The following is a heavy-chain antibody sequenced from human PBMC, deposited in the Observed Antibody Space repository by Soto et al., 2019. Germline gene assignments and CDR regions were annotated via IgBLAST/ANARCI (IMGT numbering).Heavy chain of an antibody. Sequence: GGSLRLSCAASGFTFSSYSMNWVRQAPGKGLERVSYISSSSSTIYYADFVKGRFTISSDNAKNSLSLQMNSRKAETTAVYHCAREYCSSTSCISLFDPWGLGTLITDSS. V-gene: IGHV3-48*01. CDR2: ISSSSSTI. CDR3: AREYCSSTSCISLFDP. CDR1: GFTFSSYS. D-gene: IGHD2-2*01. J-gene: IGHJ5*02.